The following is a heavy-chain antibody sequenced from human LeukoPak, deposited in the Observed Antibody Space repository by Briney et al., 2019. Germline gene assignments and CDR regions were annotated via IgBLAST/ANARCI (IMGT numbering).Heavy chain of an antibody. CDR1: GFTFSDHY. D-gene: IGHD6-13*01. J-gene: IGHJ4*02. Sequence: GGSLRLSCAGSGFTFSDHYMSWIRQAPGKGLEWVSYISSSGDTIYYADSVKGRFTISRDNAKNSLYLQMNSLRAEDTAVYYCARGSQQPYYWGQGTPVTVSS. CDR3: ARGSQQPYY. V-gene: IGHV3-11*01. CDR2: ISSSGDTI.